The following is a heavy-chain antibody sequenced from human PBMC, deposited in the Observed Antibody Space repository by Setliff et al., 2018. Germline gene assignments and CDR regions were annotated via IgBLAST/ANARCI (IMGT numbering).Heavy chain of an antibody. CDR2: IYYDGNP. Sequence: PSETLSLTCGVSGASINSLTWWSWVRQPPGKGLEWIGEIYYDGNPIYNPSAVHYTPSLKSRVNISVDKSKNQFSLKLTSVTAADTAVYYCARGGGGYHSDFWGPGILVTVSS. J-gene: IGHJ4*02. D-gene: IGHD3-16*01. V-gene: IGHV4-4*02. CDR3: ARGGGGYHSDF. CDR1: GASINSLTW.